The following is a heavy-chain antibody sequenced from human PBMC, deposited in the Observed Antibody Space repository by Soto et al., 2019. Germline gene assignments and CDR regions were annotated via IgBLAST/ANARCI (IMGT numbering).Heavy chain of an antibody. CDR1: GFTFSNAW. Sequence: EVQLVESGGGLVKPGGSLRLSCAASGFTFSNAWMNWVRQAPGKGLEWVGRIKSKTDVGTTDYAATVKGRFTISRDDSKNTLYLQMNSLKPEDTAVYYCTTAVQWGQGTLVTVSS. CDR3: TTAVQ. J-gene: IGHJ4*02. CDR2: IKSKTDVGTT. V-gene: IGHV3-15*07. D-gene: IGHD4-17*01.